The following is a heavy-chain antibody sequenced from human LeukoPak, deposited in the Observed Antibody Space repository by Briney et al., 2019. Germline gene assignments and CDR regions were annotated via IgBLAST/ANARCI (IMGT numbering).Heavy chain of an antibody. Sequence: GGSLRLSCVASGFTFNNYAMNWVRQAPGKGLEWVSSISGSGGSTYYADSVKGRFTISRDNSKNTLYLQMNSLRAEDTAVYYCAKDDPGIAAAGTGVDYWGQGTLVTVSS. V-gene: IGHV3-23*01. CDR3: AKDDPGIAAAGTGVDY. CDR2: ISGSGGST. CDR1: GFTFNNYA. J-gene: IGHJ4*02. D-gene: IGHD6-13*01.